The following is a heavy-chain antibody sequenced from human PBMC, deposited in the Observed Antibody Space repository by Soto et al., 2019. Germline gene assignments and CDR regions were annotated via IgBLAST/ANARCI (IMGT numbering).Heavy chain of an antibody. CDR2: IYYSGST. CDR3: ARVGGYYDNNWFDP. V-gene: IGHV4-59*01. D-gene: IGHD3-22*01. CDR1: GGSISSYY. Sequence: SETLSLTCTVSGGSISSYYWSWIRQPPGKGLEWIGYIYYSGSTNYNPSLKSRVTISVDTSKNQFSLKLSSVTAADTAVYYCARVGGYYDNNWFDPWGQGTLVTLSS. J-gene: IGHJ5*02.